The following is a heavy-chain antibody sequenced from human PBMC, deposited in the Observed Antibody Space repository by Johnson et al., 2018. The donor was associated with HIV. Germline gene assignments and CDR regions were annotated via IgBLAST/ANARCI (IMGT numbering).Heavy chain of an antibody. CDR3: ARGSRYTHDNDDVYLLQAVGI. Sequence: VQLVESGGGVVRPGGSLRLSCAASGFTFDDYGMSWVRQAPGKGLEWVAGVWSDGNATTYTDSVKGRFTISRDSSKNTLYLQMNTLRADDTAVYYCARGSRYTHDNDDVYLLQAVGIWGQGTMVTVSS. CDR1: GFTFDDYG. J-gene: IGHJ3*02. D-gene: IGHD3-16*01. CDR2: VWSDGNAT. V-gene: IGHV3-20*04.